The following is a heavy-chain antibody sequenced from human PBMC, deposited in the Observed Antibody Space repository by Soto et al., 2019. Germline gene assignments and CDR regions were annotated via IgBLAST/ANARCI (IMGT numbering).Heavy chain of an antibody. J-gene: IGHJ6*02. CDR2: IIPIFGTA. CDR1: GGTFSSYA. V-gene: IGHV1-69*13. Sequence: SVKVACKASGGTFSSYASSWVRQAPGQGREWMGGIIPIFGTANYAQKFQGRVTITADESTSTAYMELSSLRSEDTAVYYCAREASSGWSWGYYYYGMDVWGQGTTVTVSS. CDR3: AREASSGWSWGYYYYGMDV. D-gene: IGHD6-19*01.